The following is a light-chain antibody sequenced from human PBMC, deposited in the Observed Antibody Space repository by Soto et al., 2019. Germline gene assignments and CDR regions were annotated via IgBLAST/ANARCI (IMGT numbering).Light chain of an antibody. CDR2: SNT. V-gene: IGLV1-40*01. J-gene: IGLJ3*02. Sequence: QSVLTQPPSLSGAPGQKVTISCSGSSSNLGAGFDVHWYQQLPGAAPKLLIYSNTNRPSGVPDRFSGSKSDSSASLAITGLQAEDEADYYCQSYDDSLDASVFGGGTKLTVL. CDR3: QSYDDSLDASV. CDR1: SSNLGAGFD.